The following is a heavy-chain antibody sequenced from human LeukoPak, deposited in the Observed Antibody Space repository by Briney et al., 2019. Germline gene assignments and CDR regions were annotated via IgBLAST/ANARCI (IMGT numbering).Heavy chain of an antibody. Sequence: ASVKVSCRASGGTLSSYAISWVRQAPGQGLEWMGWMNPNSGNTVYAQKFQGRVTITRNTPLSTAYMELSSLRYEDTAVYYCARGDSGVINDAFDIWGQGTTVTVSS. CDR3: ARGDSGVINDAFDI. CDR1: GGTLSSYA. J-gene: IGHJ3*02. CDR2: MNPNSGNT. D-gene: IGHD3-16*02. V-gene: IGHV1-8*03.